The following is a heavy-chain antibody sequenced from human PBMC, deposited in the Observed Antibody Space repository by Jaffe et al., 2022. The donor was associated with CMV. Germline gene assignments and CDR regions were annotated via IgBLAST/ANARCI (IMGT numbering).Heavy chain of an antibody. V-gene: IGHV3-23*01. J-gene: IGHJ4*02. CDR3: AKDRRYGRTPGWGSDDY. Sequence: EVQLLESGGGLVQPGGSLRLSCAASGFTFSSYAMCWVRQAPGRGLEWVSTISGNGGSTYYADSVKARFTMSRDNSKNTLYLQMNSLRAEDTAIYFCAKDRRYGRTPGWGSDDYWGPGTLVTVSS. D-gene: IGHD3-16*01. CDR1: GFTFSSYA. CDR2: ISGNGGST.